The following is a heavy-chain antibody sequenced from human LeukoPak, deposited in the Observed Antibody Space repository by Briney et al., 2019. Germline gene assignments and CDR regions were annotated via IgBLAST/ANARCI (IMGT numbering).Heavy chain of an antibody. J-gene: IGHJ3*02. D-gene: IGHD2-15*01. CDR2: IYYSGST. CDR1: GGSISSYY. CDR3: ARVFVCSGGSCYPGAFDI. Sequence: PSETLSLTCTVSGGSISSYYWSWIRQPPGKGLEWIGHIYYSGSTYYNPSLKSRVTISVDTSKKKFSLKLSSVSAADTAVYYCARVFVCSGGSCYPGAFDIWGQGTMVTVSS. V-gene: IGHV4-30-4*01.